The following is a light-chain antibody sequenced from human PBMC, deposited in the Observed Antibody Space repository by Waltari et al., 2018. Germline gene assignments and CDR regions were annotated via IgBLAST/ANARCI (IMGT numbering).Light chain of an antibody. CDR3: VAWDDSLSGPV. CDR2: RNS. V-gene: IGLV1-47*01. J-gene: IGLJ2*01. Sequence: QSVLTQPPSASGTPGQRVTISCSGSSSNIGPNQVHWYQQYPGTAPKLLIYRNSQRPSGVPDRFSGSKSGTSASLAVSGLQSEDEADYYCVAWDDSLSGPVFGGGTMLTVL. CDR1: SSNIGPNQ.